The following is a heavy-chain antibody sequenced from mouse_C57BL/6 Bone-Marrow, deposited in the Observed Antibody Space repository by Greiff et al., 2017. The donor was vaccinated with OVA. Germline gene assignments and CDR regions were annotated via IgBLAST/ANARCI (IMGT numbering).Heavy chain of an antibody. CDR1: GYTFTSYT. CDR3: AREYPWFAY. CDR2: INPSSGYT. J-gene: IGHJ3*01. Sequence: VKLQESGAELARPGASVKMSCKASGYTFTSYTMHWVKQRPGQGLEWIGYINPSSGYTKYNQKFKDKATLTADKSSSTAYMQLSSLTSEDSAVYYCAREYPWFAYWGQGTLVTVSA. V-gene: IGHV1-4*01. D-gene: IGHD2-10*02.